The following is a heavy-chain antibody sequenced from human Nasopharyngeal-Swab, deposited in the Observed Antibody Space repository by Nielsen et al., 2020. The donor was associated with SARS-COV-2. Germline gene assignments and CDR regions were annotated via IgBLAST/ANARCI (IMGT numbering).Heavy chain of an antibody. J-gene: IGHJ6*02. D-gene: IGHD3-10*01. V-gene: IGHV5-10-1*01. CDR3: ARRSFYYGSGTVRGMDV. CDR1: GYSFSSYW. Sequence: GESLKISCKGSGYSFSSYWISWVRQMPGKGLEWMGIIDPSDSYSNYSPPFQGHVTISVDKSLSTAFLQWSSLKASDTAVYYCARRSFYYGSGTVRGMDVWGQGTTVTVSS. CDR2: IDPSDSYS.